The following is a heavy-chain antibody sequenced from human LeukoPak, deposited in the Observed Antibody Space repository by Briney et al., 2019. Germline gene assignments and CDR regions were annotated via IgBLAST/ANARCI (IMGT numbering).Heavy chain of an antibody. CDR3: ARGHNLDY. D-gene: IGHD2-21*01. V-gene: IGHV4-39*01. Sequence: SETLSLTCTVSSGSISSSSYYWGWIRQPPGKGLEWIGSIYYSGSTYYNPSLKSRVTISVDTSKNQFSLKLSSVSAADTAVYYCARGHNLDYWGQGTLVTVSS. J-gene: IGHJ4*02. CDR2: IYYSGST. CDR1: SGSISSSSYY.